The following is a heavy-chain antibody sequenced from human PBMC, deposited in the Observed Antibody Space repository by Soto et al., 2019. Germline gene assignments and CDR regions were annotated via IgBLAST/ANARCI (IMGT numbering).Heavy chain of an antibody. CDR3: ARGYDSSGYYYGMGMDV. J-gene: IGHJ6*02. D-gene: IGHD3-22*01. V-gene: IGHV1-46*01. CDR1: GYTFTSYY. Sequence: ASVKVSCKASGYTFTSYYMHWVRQAPGQGLEWMGIINPSGGSTSYAQKFQGRVTMTRDTSTSTVYMELSGLRSEDTAVYYCARGYDSSGYYYGMGMDVWGQGTTVTVSS. CDR2: INPSGGST.